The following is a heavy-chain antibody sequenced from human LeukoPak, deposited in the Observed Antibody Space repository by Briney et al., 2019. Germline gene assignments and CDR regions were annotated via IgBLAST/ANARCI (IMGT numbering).Heavy chain of an antibody. CDR1: GGTFSSYA. J-gene: IGHJ3*02. CDR3: ARAPEAYCGGDCLGAFDI. V-gene: IGHV1-69*06. CDR2: IIPIFGTA. Sequence: SVKVSCKASGGTFSSYAISWVRQAPGQGLEWMGGIIPIFGTANYAQKFQGRVTITADKSTSTAYMELSSLRAEDTAVYYCARAPEAYCGGDCLGAFDIWGQGTMVTVSS. D-gene: IGHD2-21*02.